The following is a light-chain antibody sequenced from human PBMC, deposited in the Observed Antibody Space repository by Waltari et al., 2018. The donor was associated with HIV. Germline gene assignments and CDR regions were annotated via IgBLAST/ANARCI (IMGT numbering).Light chain of an antibody. V-gene: IGLV2-14*03. Sequence: QSSLTQPAYVSWSPGQSITISCPGSTSDVGGYDLVPWYQQHPGKVPKLMIYDVSNRPSGVSKRFSGSKSGNTASLTISGLQAEDEADYYCSSYTSSSTNVFGTGTKVTVL. J-gene: IGLJ1*01. CDR3: SSYTSSSTNV. CDR1: TSDVGGYDL. CDR2: DVS.